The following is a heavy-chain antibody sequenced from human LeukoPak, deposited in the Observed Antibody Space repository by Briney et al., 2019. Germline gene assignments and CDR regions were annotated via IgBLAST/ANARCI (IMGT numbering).Heavy chain of an antibody. V-gene: IGHV4-59*01. D-gene: IGHD1-26*01. CDR1: GGSISSYY. J-gene: IGHJ4*02. CDR2: NYYSGST. Sequence: PSETLSLTCTVSGGSISSYYWSWIRQPPGKGLEWIGYNYYSGSTNYNPSLKSRVTISVDTSKNQFSLKLSSVTAADTAVYYCARDPPIVGASSYWGQGTLVTVSS. CDR3: ARDPPIVGASSY.